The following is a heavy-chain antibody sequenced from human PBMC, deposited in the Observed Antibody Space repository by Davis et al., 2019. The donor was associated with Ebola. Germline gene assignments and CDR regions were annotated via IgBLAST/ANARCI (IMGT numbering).Heavy chain of an antibody. CDR3: ARQGASYYFDWLHYYYGMDV. J-gene: IGHJ6*02. CDR1: GCSIISSSSY. Sequence: SETLSLTCTVSGCSIISSSSYWGWLRQPPRKGLEWIGSIYYSGSTYYNPSLKSRVTISVDTSKNQFSLKLSSVTAADTAVYYCARQGASYYFDWLHYYYGMDVWGQGTTVTVSS. CDR2: IYYSGST. D-gene: IGHD3-9*01. V-gene: IGHV4-39*01.